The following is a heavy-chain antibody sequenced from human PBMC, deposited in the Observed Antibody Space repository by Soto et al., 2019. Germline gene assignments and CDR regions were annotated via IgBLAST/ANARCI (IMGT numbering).Heavy chain of an antibody. CDR1: GFTFDDYA. CDR3: AKDISLSSSWLDY. D-gene: IGHD6-13*01. Sequence: GGSLRLSCAASGFTFDDYAMHWVRQAPGKGLEWVSGISWNSGSIGYADSVKGRFTISRDNTKNSLYLQMNSLRAEDTALYYCAKDISLSSSWLDYWGQGTLVTVSS. V-gene: IGHV3-9*01. J-gene: IGHJ4*02. CDR2: ISWNSGSI.